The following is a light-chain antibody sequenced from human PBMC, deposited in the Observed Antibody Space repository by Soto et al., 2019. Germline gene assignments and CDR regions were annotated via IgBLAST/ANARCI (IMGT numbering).Light chain of an antibody. V-gene: IGLV2-14*01. CDR1: SSDVGGYIY. J-gene: IGLJ1*01. CDR3: SSYTTSSSYV. CDR2: DVT. Sequence: QSALTQPASVSGSPGQSITISCTGTSSDVGGYIYVSWYQQHPGKAPKLMIYDVTSRPSGVSYRFSGSKSGNTASLTISGLQAEDEDDYYCSSYTTSSSYVFGTGTKVT.